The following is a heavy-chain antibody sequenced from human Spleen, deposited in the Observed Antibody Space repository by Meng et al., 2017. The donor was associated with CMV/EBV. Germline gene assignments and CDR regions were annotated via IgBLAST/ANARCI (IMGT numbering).Heavy chain of an antibody. Sequence: GGSLRLSCAASGFTFRSYWMTWVRQAPGKGLEWVANINQDGTEKNHVDSVKGRFTISRDIAKNSLYLQMNSLRAEDTALYYCARYSTSNAFDMWGQGTMVTVSS. J-gene: IGHJ3*02. CDR3: ARYSTSNAFDM. D-gene: IGHD6-13*01. V-gene: IGHV3-7*01. CDR2: INQDGTEK. CDR1: GFTFRSYW.